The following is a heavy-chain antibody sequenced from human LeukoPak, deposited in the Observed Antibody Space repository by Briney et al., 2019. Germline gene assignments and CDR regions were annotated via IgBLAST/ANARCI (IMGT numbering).Heavy chain of an antibody. J-gene: IGHJ6*03. CDR2: ISGSGGST. CDR3: ASSGYDYGYYYYYYYMDV. V-gene: IGHV3-23*01. CDR1: GFTFSSYA. Sequence: SGGSLRLSCAASGFTFSSYAMSWVRQAPGKGLEWVSAISGSGGSTYYADSVKGRFTISRDNAKNSLYLQMNSLRAEDTAVYYCASSGYDYGYYYYYYYMDVWGKGTTVTVSS. D-gene: IGHD5-12*01.